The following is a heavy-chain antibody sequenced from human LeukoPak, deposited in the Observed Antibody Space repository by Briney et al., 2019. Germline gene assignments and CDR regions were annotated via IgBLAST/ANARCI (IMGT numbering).Heavy chain of an antibody. D-gene: IGHD6-19*01. Sequence: SETLSLTCTVSGGSISNRNYHWGWIRQPPGKGLEWIGSFYYSGSTYYNPSLKSRVTISVDTSKNQFSLRLSSVTAADTAVYYCARDSSGGGGGFDYWGQGTLVTVSS. J-gene: IGHJ4*02. CDR3: ARDSSGGGGGFDY. CDR1: GGSISNRNYH. V-gene: IGHV4-39*07. CDR2: FYYSGST.